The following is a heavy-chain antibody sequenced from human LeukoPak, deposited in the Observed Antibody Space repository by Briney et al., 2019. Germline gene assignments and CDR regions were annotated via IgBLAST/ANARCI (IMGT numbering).Heavy chain of an antibody. Sequence: ASVKVSCKASGDTFSTYGISWVRQAPGQGLEWMGWMNPNSGGTNYAQKFQGRVTMTRDTSISTAHMELSRLRSDDPAVYYCARDHLPLGYCSGGSCYDAFDIWGQGTMVTVSS. J-gene: IGHJ3*02. D-gene: IGHD2-15*01. CDR3: ARDHLPLGYCSGGSCYDAFDI. CDR1: GDTFSTYG. CDR2: MNPNSGGT. V-gene: IGHV1-2*02.